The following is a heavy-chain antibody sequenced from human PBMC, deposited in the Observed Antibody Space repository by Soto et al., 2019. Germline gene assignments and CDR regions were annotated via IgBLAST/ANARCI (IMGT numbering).Heavy chain of an antibody. CDR2: IWYDGSNK. V-gene: IGHV3-33*01. D-gene: IGHD5-12*01. CDR1: GLTFISDV. CDR3: ARDGDSGYDWGHFDY. J-gene: IGHJ4*02. Sequence: ALRLSYAASGLTFISDVMRWVLKATGKGLEWMAVIWYDGSNKYYADSVKGRFTISRDNSKNTLYLQMNSLRAEDTAVYYCARDGDSGYDWGHFDYWGQGTLDTVSS.